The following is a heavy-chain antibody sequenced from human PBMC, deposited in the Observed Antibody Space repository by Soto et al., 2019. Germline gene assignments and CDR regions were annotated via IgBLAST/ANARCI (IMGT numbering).Heavy chain of an antibody. CDR2: IYPGDSDT. CDR3: ARVRRSSSRYYYYYGMDV. D-gene: IGHD6-6*01. CDR1: GSSFTSYW. Sequence: GESLKISCKGSGSSFTSYWIGWVRQMPGKGLEWMGIIYPGDSDTRYSPSFQGQVTISADKSISTAYLQWSSLKASDTAMYYCARVRRSSSRYYYYYGMDVWGQGTTVTVS. J-gene: IGHJ6*02. V-gene: IGHV5-51*01.